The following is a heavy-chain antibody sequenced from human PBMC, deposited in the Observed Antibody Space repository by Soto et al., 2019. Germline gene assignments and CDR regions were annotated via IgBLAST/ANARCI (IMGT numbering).Heavy chain of an antibody. Sequence: PGGSLRLSCAASGFTFSSYWMHWVRQAPGKGLVWVSRINSDGSSTSYADSVKGRFTISRDNAKNTLYLQMNSLRAEDTAVYYCARDLRCSGGSCYSPVDYWGQGTLVTVS. D-gene: IGHD2-15*01. V-gene: IGHV3-74*01. CDR3: ARDLRCSGGSCYSPVDY. CDR1: GFTFSSYW. CDR2: INSDGSST. J-gene: IGHJ4*02.